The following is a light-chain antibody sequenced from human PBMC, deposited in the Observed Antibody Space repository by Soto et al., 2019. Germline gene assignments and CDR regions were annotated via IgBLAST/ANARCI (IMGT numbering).Light chain of an antibody. J-gene: IGKJ4*01. V-gene: IGKV4-1*01. CDR3: QQYYSTPVT. CDR1: QNILYTSNNKNY. CDR2: WAS. Sequence: DIVMTQSPDSLAVSLGERATINCKSSQNILYTSNNKNYLAWYQQKPGQPPKLLIYWASTRESGVPDRFSGSGSGTDFTLTIRSLQAEDVAVYYCQQYYSTPVTFGGGTKVEIK.